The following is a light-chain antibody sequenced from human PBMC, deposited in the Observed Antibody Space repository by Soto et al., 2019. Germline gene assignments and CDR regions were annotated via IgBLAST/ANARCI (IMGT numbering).Light chain of an antibody. CDR2: NNN. J-gene: IGLJ1*01. V-gene: IGLV1-44*01. Sequence: QSVLTQPPSASVTPGQRVTIYCSGSSSNIGSHTINWYQQLPGTAPKLLIYNNNQRPSGVPDRFSGSKSGTSASLAISGLQSEDEADYYCAAWDDILNGSYVFGTGTKVTVL. CDR3: AAWDDILNGSYV. CDR1: SSNIGSHT.